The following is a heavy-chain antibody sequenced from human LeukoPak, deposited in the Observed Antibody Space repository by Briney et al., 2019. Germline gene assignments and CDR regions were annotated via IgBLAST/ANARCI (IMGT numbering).Heavy chain of an antibody. CDR3: ARVGRLIKPGG. D-gene: IGHD3-16*01. V-gene: IGHV3-48*04. Sequence: QPGGSLRLSCAASGFIFSSYSMNWVRQAPGKGLEWVSYISSSSASIYYADSVQGRFTISRDNAKNSVYLQMNSLRAEDTAMYYCARVGRLIKPGGWGQGTLVTVSS. CDR1: GFIFSSYS. CDR2: ISSSSASI. J-gene: IGHJ4*02.